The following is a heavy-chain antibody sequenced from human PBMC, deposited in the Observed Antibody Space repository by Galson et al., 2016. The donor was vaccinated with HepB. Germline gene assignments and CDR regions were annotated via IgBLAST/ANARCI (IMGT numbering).Heavy chain of an antibody. CDR2: ISGGGGRT. J-gene: IGHJ4*02. CDR3: AKKAVELTAISYLKGFDY. V-gene: IGHV3-23*01. D-gene: IGHD1-7*01. Sequence: QPPGKGLEWVSTISGGGGRTYYAGSVKGHFTISRDNSKNTLCLQMNSLRAEDTAVYYCAKKAVELTAISYLKGFDYWGQGTLVTVSS.